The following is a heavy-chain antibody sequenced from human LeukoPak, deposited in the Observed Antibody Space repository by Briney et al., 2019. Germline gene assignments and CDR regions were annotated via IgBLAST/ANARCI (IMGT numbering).Heavy chain of an antibody. CDR1: GFTVSSNY. CDR2: IYSGGST. Sequence: GSLRLSCAASGFTVSSNYMSWVRQAPGKGLEWVSVIYSGGSTYYADSVKGRFTISRDNSKNTLYLQMNSLRAEDTAVYYCARSSIAARPFDYWGQGTLVTVSS. J-gene: IGHJ4*02. D-gene: IGHD6-6*01. CDR3: ARSSIAARPFDY. V-gene: IGHV3-53*01.